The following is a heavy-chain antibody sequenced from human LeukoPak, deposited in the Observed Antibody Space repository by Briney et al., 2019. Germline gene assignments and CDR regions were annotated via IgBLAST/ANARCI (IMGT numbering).Heavy chain of an antibody. D-gene: IGHD3-3*01. CDR1: GFTFSSYA. V-gene: IGHV3-23*01. CDR2: ISGSGGST. J-gene: IGHJ4*02. CDR3: AKPYYDFWSGYSYYFDY. Sequence: GGSLRLSCTASGFTFSSYAMSWVRQAPGKGLECVSAISGSGGSTYYADSVKGRFTISRDNSKNTLYLQMNSLRAEDTAVYYCAKPYYDFWSGYSYYFDYWGQGTLVTVSS.